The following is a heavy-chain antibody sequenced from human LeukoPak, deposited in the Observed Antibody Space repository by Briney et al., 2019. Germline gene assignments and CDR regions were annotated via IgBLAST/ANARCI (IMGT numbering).Heavy chain of an antibody. V-gene: IGHV4-59*08. J-gene: IGHJ4*02. D-gene: IGHD2-2*01. Sequence: SETLSLTCTVSGGSISSYYWSWIRQPPGKGLEWIGYIYYSGSTNDNPSLKSRVTISVDTSKNQYFPKLSSVTAADTAVYYCARRGYCSSTSCSEDLYYFDYWGQGTLVTVST. CDR2: IYYSGST. CDR1: GGSISSYY. CDR3: ARRGYCSSTSCSEDLYYFDY.